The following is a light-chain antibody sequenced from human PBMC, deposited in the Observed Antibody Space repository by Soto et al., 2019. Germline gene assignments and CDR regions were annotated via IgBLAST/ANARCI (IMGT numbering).Light chain of an antibody. J-gene: IGKJ2*01. CDR1: QSFSSY. Sequence: EIVLTQSPATLSLSPGERATLSCRASQSFSSYLAWYQQKPGQAPRLLIYDASNRATGIPARFSGSGSGTDFTLTISSLEPEDVAVYFCQQRSDWLGTFGQGTKLEIK. CDR3: QQRSDWLGT. CDR2: DAS. V-gene: IGKV3-11*01.